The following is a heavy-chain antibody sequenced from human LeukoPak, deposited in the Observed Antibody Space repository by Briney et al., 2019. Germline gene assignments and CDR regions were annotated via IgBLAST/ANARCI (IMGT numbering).Heavy chain of an antibody. Sequence: GASVKVSCKASGYTFTSYGISWVRQAPGQGLEWMGWINPNSGGTNYAQKFQGRVTMTRDTSISTAYMELSRLRSDDTAVYYCASETRIGYSGYDLHNYWGQGTLVTVSS. D-gene: IGHD5-12*01. J-gene: IGHJ4*02. V-gene: IGHV1-2*02. CDR1: GYTFTSYG. CDR2: INPNSGGT. CDR3: ASETRIGYSGYDLHNY.